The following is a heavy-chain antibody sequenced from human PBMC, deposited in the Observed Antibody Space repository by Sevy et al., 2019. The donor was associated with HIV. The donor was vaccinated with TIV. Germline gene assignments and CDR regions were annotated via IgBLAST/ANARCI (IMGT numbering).Heavy chain of an antibody. J-gene: IGHJ4*02. CDR2: ISSSGTSI. CDR1: GFTFSSYE. Sequence: GGSLRLSCAASGFTFSSYEMNWVRQAPGKGLEWISYISSSGTSIYYADSVKGRFTISRDSPKNSLYLQMNSLRAEETAVYYCARGPHYYYDSSAFFDYWGQGTLVTVSS. V-gene: IGHV3-48*03. D-gene: IGHD3-22*01. CDR3: ARGPHYYYDSSAFFDY.